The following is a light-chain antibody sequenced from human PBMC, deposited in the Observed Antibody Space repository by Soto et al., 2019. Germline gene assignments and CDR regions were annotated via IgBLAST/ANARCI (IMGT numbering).Light chain of an antibody. CDR1: SSNIGAGYD. V-gene: IGLV1-40*01. CDR3: AVWDDGLDAWM. CDR2: GNK. Sequence: QSVLTQPPSVSGAPGQRVTISCTGSSSNIGAGYDVHWYQQRPGTAPKLLIYGNKNRPSGVPDRFSGSKSGTSASLAITGLQAEDEADYYCAVWDDGLDAWMFGGGTKVTVL. J-gene: IGLJ3*02.